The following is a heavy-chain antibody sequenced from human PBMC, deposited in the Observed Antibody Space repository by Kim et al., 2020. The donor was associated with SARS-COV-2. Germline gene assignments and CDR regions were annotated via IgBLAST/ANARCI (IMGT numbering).Heavy chain of an antibody. CDR1: GFTFSSYG. D-gene: IGHD2-15*01. CDR2: IWYDGSNK. Sequence: GGSLRLSCAASGFTFSSYGMHWVRQAPGKGLEWVAVIWYDGSNKYYADSVKGRFTISRDNSKNTLYLQMNSLRAEDTAVYYCARESPVGGDAFDIWGQGTMVTVSS. V-gene: IGHV3-33*01. CDR3: ARESPVGGDAFDI. J-gene: IGHJ3*02.